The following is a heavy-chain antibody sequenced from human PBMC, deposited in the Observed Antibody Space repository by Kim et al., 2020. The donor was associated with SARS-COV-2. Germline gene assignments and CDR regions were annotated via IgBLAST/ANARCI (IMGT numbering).Heavy chain of an antibody. D-gene: IGHD2-21*02. J-gene: IGHJ4*02. CDR2: ISSSSTYI. Sequence: GGSLRLSCAASGFTFSSYSMNWVRQAPGKGLEWVSSISSSSTYIYYADSLKGRFTISRDNAKNSLYLQMNSLRAEDTAVYFCARADLGYYFDYWGQGTLVTVSS. CDR3: ARADLGYYFDY. CDR1: GFTFSSYS. V-gene: IGHV3-21*01.